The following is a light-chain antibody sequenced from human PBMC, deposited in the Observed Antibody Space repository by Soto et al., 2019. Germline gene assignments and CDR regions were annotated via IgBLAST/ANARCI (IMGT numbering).Light chain of an antibody. V-gene: IGKV3-11*01. CDR1: QYIGSA. Sequence: EVVLTQSPATLSVSPGDRATLSCRASQYIGSAVAWYHQRSGQAPRLLIFDASIRVPTTPARFSGSGSGTDFTLTISSLEPEDFAVYYCQQRSNWPPEITFGQGTRLEIK. CDR2: DAS. CDR3: QQRSNWPPEIT. J-gene: IGKJ5*01.